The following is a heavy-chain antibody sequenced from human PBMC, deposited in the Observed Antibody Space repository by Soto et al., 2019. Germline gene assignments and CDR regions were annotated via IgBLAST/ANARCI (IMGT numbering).Heavy chain of an antibody. D-gene: IGHD2-21*02. J-gene: IGHJ4*02. CDR3: ASYIVVVTAVQRPFDY. Sequence: QVQLVQSGAEVKKPGSSVKVSCKASGGTFSSYAISWVRQAPGQRLEWMGGIIPIFGTANYARKFQGSVTITADECTSTAYIELSSLRSEDTALYYCASYIVVVTAVQRPFDYGGQGTLVTVSS. CDR1: GGTFSSYA. V-gene: IGHV1-69*12. CDR2: IIPIFGTA.